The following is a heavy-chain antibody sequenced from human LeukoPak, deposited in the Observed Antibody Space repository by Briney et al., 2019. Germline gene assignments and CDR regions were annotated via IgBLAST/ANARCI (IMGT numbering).Heavy chain of an antibody. D-gene: IGHD3-9*01. CDR2: ISYSENT. Sequence: SETLFLSCTVSGGSISSYYWNWIRQPPGKGLEWIGYISYSENTNYNPSLKSRVTISVDTSKNQFSLKLSSVTAADTAVYYCARGSLSKLVPGDWGQGTLVTVSS. V-gene: IGHV4-59*01. CDR1: GGSISSYY. J-gene: IGHJ4*02. CDR3: ARGSLSKLVPGD.